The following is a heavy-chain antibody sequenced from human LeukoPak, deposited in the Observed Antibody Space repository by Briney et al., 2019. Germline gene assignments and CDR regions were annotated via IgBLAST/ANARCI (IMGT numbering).Heavy chain of an antibody. V-gene: IGHV4-39*01. J-gene: IGHJ4*02. Sequence: SETLSLTCTVSGGSISSSSYYWGWIRQPPGKGLEWIGTIYYSGSTYYNPSLKSRVTISVDTSKSQFSLKLSSVTAADTAVYYCASRTNAPWPYSGGWYSGYWGQGTLVTVSS. CDR1: GGSISSSSYY. CDR3: ASRTNAPWPYSGGWYSGY. D-gene: IGHD6-19*01. CDR2: IYYSGST.